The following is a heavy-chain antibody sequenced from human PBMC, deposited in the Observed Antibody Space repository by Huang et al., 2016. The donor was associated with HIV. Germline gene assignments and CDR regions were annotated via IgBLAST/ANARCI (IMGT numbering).Heavy chain of an antibody. J-gene: IGHJ4*02. V-gene: IGHV4-34*02. D-gene: IGHD3-22*01. CDR1: GGSFSGYY. CDR2: INHSVNT. CDR3: ARRYNSRRDY. Sequence: QVQLEQWGAGLLKASETLSLTCAVYGGSFSGYYWNWLRQAPGKGLEWVGEINHSVNTNYNPSLKSRVNMSVNTSKSHFSLYLTSLSAADTGTYFCARRYNSRRDYWGRGTLVTVHS.